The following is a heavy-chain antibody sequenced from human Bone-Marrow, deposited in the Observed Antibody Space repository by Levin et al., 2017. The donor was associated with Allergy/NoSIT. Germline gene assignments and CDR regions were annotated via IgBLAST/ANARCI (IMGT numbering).Heavy chain of an antibody. J-gene: IGHJ3*01. D-gene: IGHD2-2*01. Sequence: SETLSLTCTVSGGSIRNNNYFWSWVRQPPGTGLEWIGYIHYSGSAYYNPSLESRLFISVDTPKNQFSLKLSSVTAAETAAYYCAREIIEVGETDACDVWGQGTMVGVSS. CDR1: GGSIRNNNYF. CDR2: IHYSGSA. CDR3: AREIIEVGETDACDV. V-gene: IGHV4-30-4*01.